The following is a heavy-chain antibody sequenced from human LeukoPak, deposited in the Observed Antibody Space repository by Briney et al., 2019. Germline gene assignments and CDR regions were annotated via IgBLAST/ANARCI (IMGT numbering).Heavy chain of an antibody. CDR3: AKDNSGDIDY. D-gene: IGHD7-27*01. CDR2: ISYDGSNK. Sequence: GRSLRLSCAASGFTFSSYGMHWVRQAPVKELEWVAVISYDGSNKYYADSVKGRFTISRDNSKNTLYLQMNSLRAEDTAVYYCAKDNSGDIDYWGQGTLVTVSS. V-gene: IGHV3-30*18. J-gene: IGHJ4*02. CDR1: GFTFSSYG.